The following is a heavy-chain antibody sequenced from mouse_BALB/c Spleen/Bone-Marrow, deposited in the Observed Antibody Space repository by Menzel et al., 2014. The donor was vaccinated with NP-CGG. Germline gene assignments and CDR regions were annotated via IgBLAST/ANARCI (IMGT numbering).Heavy chain of an antibody. CDR1: GFTFTDHY. V-gene: IGHV7-3*02. D-gene: IGHD2-1*01. CDR2: IRNKANGYTT. J-gene: IGHJ2*01. CDR3: ARDYLYYLDY. Sequence: DVKLQESGGGLVQPGGFLRLSCATSGFTFTDHYMSWVRQPPGKALEWLGFIRNKANGYTTEYSASVKGRFTISRDNSQSIVYLQMNTLRAEDSATYYCARDYLYYLDYWGQGTTLTVSS.